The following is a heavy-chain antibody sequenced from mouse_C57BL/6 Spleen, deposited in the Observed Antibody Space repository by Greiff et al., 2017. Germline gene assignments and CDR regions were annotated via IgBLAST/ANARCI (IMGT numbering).Heavy chain of an antibody. D-gene: IGHD2-3*01. Sequence: QVQLKESGPGLVQPSQSLSITCTVSGFSLTSYGVHWVRQSPGKGLEWLGVIWSGGSTDYNAAFISRLSISKDNSKSQVFFKRNSLQADDTAIYYCARNDDGYYPYYFDYWGQGTTLTVSS. CDR1: GFSLTSYG. V-gene: IGHV2-2*01. CDR3: ARNDDGYYPYYFDY. J-gene: IGHJ2*01. CDR2: IWSGGST.